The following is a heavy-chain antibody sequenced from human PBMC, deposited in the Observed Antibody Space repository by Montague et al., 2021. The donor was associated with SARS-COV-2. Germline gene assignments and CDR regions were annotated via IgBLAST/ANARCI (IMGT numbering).Heavy chain of an antibody. CDR2: INHSGST. CDR1: GGSFSGYY. J-gene: IGHJ4*02. CDR3: ARGARQGYGFRLGSFDY. V-gene: IGHV4-34*01. Sequence: SETLSLTCAVYGGSFSGYYWNWIRQPPGKGLEWIGKINHSGSTXXXPSXXXRVTMSADTSKNQFSLKLSSVTAADTAVYYCARGARQGYGFRLGSFDYWGQGTLVTVSS. D-gene: IGHD3-10*01.